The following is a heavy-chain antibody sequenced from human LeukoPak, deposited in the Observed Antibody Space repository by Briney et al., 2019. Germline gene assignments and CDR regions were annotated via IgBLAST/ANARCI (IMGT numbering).Heavy chain of an antibody. V-gene: IGHV4-34*01. CDR2: INHSGST. Sequence: SETLSLTCTFYGGSFSSYYWSWIRQPPGKGLEWIGEINHSGSTNYNPSLKSRVTISVDTSKNQFSLKLSSVPAADTAVYYWARGFVGRYSGSYLGNVPRRYYYYYGMDVWGQGTPVTVSS. CDR1: GGSFSSYY. J-gene: IGHJ6*02. D-gene: IGHD1-26*01. CDR3: ARGFVGRYSGSYLGNVPRRYYYYYGMDV.